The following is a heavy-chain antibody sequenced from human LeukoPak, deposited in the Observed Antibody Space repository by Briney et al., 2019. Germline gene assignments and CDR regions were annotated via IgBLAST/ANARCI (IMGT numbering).Heavy chain of an antibody. V-gene: IGHV1-2*02. CDR1: GGTFSSYA. Sequence: GASVKVSCKASGGTFSSYAISWVRQAPGQGLEWMGWINPNSGGTNYAQKFQGRVTMTRDTSISTAYMELSRLRSDDTAVYYCARVQSRSLVRQQLDLGDAFDIWGQGTMVTVSS. CDR3: ARVQSRSLVRQQLDLGDAFDI. D-gene: IGHD6-13*01. CDR2: INPNSGGT. J-gene: IGHJ3*02.